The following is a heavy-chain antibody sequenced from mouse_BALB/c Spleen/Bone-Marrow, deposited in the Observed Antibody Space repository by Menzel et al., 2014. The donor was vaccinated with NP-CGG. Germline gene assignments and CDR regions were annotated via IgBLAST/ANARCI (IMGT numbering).Heavy chain of an antibody. Sequence: VQLKESGAELVKPGASVKLSCKASGYTFTSYYMYWVKQRPGQGLEWIGEINPSNGGTNFNEKFKSKATLTVDKSSSTAYMQLSSLTSEDSAVYYCTRGRRDAMDYWGQGTSATVSS. V-gene: IGHV1S81*02. CDR1: GYTFTSYY. J-gene: IGHJ4*01. CDR3: TRGRRDAMDY. CDR2: INPSNGGT.